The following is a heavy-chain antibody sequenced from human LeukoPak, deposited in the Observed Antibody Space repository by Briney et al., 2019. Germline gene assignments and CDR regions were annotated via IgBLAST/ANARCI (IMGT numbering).Heavy chain of an antibody. D-gene: IGHD6-6*01. V-gene: IGHV3-11*04. CDR1: GFTFSDYY. Sequence: GGSLRLSCAASGFTFSDYYMSWIRQAPGKGLEWVSYISSSGSTIYYADSVKGRFTISRDNAKNSLYLQMNSPRAEDTAVYYCARSSRYSYFDYWGQGTLVTVSS. J-gene: IGHJ4*02. CDR2: ISSSGSTI. CDR3: ARSSRYSYFDY.